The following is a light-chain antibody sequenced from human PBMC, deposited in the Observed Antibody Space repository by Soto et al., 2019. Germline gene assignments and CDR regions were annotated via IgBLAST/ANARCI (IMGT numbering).Light chain of an antibody. V-gene: IGLV1-51*01. CDR1: SSNIGNNY. J-gene: IGLJ3*02. Sequence: QSVLTQPPSVSAAPGQKVTISCSGSSSNIGNNYVSWYQQLPGTAPKLLIYDNNKRPSGIPDRFSGSKSGTSATLGITGLQTGDDADYYCGTWDSSLSVWVFGGGTKVTVL. CDR3: GTWDSSLSVWV. CDR2: DNN.